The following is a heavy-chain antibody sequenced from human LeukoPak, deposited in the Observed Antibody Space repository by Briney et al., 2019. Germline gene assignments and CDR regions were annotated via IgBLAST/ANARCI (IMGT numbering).Heavy chain of an antibody. CDR1: GGSISSGAYY. Sequence: SETLSLTCTVSGGSISSGAYYWSWIRQRPGKGLEWIGYIYYSGSTYYNPSLKSRVTISVDTSKNQFSLKLNSVTAADTAVYYCARRISSGWNFDYWGQGTLVTVSS. CDR3: ARRISSGWNFDY. V-gene: IGHV4-31*03. D-gene: IGHD6-19*01. CDR2: IYYSGST. J-gene: IGHJ4*02.